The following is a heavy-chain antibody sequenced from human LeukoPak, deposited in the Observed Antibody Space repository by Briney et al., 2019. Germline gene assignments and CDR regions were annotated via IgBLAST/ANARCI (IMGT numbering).Heavy chain of an antibody. CDR3: ASRGYCSSTSCYLSWFDP. J-gene: IGHJ5*02. V-gene: IGHV4-34*01. CDR1: GGSFSGYY. D-gene: IGHD2-2*03. Sequence: PSETLSLTCAVHGGSFSGYYWSWIRQPPGKGLEWIGEINHSGSTNYNPSLKSRVTISVDTSKNQFSLKLSSVTAADTAVYYCASRGYCSSTSCYLSWFDPWGQGTLVTVSS. CDR2: INHSGST.